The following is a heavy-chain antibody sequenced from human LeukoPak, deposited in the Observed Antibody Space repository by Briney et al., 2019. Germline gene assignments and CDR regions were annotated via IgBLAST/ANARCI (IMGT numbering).Heavy chain of an antibody. Sequence: ASVTVSCKASGGTFSSYAISWVRQAPGQGLEWMGWINPNSGGTNYAQKFQGRVTMTRDTSISTAYMELSRLRSDDTAVYYCARDNSVGDIAWWFDPWGQGTLVTVSS. CDR2: INPNSGGT. CDR3: ARDNSVGDIAWWFDP. V-gene: IGHV1-2*02. D-gene: IGHD3-16*02. CDR1: GGTFSSYA. J-gene: IGHJ5*02.